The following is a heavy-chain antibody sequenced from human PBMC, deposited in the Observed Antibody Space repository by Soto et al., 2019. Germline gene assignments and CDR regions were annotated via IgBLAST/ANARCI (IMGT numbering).Heavy chain of an antibody. Sequence: GGSLRLSCAASGFTFSSYAMHWVRQAPGKGLEWVAVISYDGSNKYYADSVKGRFTTSRDNSKNTLYLQMNSLRAEDTAVYYCARDLVIDYYYYYGMDVWGQGTTVTVSS. J-gene: IGHJ6*02. CDR3: ARDLVIDYYYYYGMDV. CDR2: ISYDGSNK. D-gene: IGHD2-2*01. CDR1: GFTFSSYA. V-gene: IGHV3-30-3*01.